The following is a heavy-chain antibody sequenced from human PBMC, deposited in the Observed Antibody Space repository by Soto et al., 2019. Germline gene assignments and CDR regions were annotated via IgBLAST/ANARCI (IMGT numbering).Heavy chain of an antibody. J-gene: IGHJ1*01. V-gene: IGHV1-69*02. CDR2: IIPILGIA. CDR3: ARGALAGPEYFQH. Sequence: ASVKVSCKASGXTFGSYTISWVRQAPGQGLEWMGRIIPILGIANYAQKFQGRVTITADKSTSTAYMELSSLRSEDTAVYYCARGALAGPEYFQHWGQGTLVTVSS. D-gene: IGHD6-13*01. CDR1: GXTFGSYT.